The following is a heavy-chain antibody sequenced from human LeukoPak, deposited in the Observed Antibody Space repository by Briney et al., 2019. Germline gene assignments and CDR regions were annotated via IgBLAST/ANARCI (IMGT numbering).Heavy chain of an antibody. CDR1: GGSLSGYY. Sequence: SETLSLTCAVYGGSLSGYYWSWIRQPPGKGLEWIGEINHSGSTNYNPSLKSRVTISVDTSKNQFSLKLSSVTAADTAVYYCARSLRIPNWFDPWGQGTLVTVSS. D-gene: IGHD5-12*01. CDR2: INHSGST. J-gene: IGHJ5*02. CDR3: ARSLRIPNWFDP. V-gene: IGHV4-34*01.